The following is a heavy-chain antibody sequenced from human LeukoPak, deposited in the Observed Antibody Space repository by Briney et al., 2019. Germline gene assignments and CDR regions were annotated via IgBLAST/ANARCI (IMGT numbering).Heavy chain of an antibody. D-gene: IGHD5-24*01. V-gene: IGHV4-31*03. CDR1: GGSISSGGYY. Sequence: SETLSLTCTVSGGSISSGGYYWSWIRQHPGKGLEWIGYIYYSGSTYYNPSLKSRVAISVDTSKNHFSLNLSSVTAADTAVYYCASAGRDGYNLGYWGQGTLVTVSS. J-gene: IGHJ4*02. CDR2: IYYSGST. CDR3: ASAGRDGYNLGY.